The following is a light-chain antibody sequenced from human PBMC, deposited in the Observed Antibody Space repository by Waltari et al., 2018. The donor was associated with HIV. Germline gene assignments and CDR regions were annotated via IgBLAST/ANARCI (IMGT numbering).Light chain of an antibody. J-gene: IGLJ3*02. CDR2: YDS. Sequence: SYVLTQPPSVSVAPGKTATITCGGNRIGYKGVKWYQQKPGQAHVVVIYYDSDRPSGIPERFSGSNSGNTATLTISRVEAGDEADYYCQVWDSTSDHRVFGGGTKLTVL. V-gene: IGLV3-21*04. CDR3: QVWDSTSDHRV. CDR1: RIGYKG.